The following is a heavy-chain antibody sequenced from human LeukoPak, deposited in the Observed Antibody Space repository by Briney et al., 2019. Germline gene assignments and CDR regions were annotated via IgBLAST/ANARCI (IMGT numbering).Heavy chain of an antibody. CDR3: ARCRSSGWYPWWGDYYYYYMDV. J-gene: IGHJ6*03. V-gene: IGHV1-8*02. Sequence: GASVKVSCKASGYTFTSYDINWVRQATGHGLEWMGWMNPNSGNTGYAQKFQGRVTMTRNTSISTAYMELSSLRSEDTAVYYCARCRSSGWYPWWGDYYYYYMDVWGKGTTVTVSS. CDR1: GYTFTSYD. CDR2: MNPNSGNT. D-gene: IGHD6-19*01.